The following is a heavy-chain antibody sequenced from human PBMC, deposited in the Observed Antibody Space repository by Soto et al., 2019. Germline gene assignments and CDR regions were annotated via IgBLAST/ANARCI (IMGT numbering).Heavy chain of an antibody. D-gene: IGHD5-12*01. CDR1: GGTFKNNG. V-gene: IGHV1-69*01. CDR2: IIPVFGTT. Sequence: QVHLVQSGAEVKKAGSSVKVSCKAPGGTFKNNGISWLRKAPGQGFEWMGGIIPVFGTTNYAQKFQGRLTITADDFTSTVYMELSRLRYEDTAVYYCARENGVAVATILYYFDYWGPGTLVTVSS. J-gene: IGHJ4*02. CDR3: ARENGVAVATILYYFDY.